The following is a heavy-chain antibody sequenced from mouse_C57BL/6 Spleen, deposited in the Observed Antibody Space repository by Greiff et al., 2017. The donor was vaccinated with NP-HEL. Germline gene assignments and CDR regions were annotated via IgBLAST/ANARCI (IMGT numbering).Heavy chain of an antibody. V-gene: IGHV5-12*01. CDR2: LSNGGGST. Sequence: EVLLVESGGGLVQPGGSLKLSCAASGFTFSDYYMYWVRQTPEKRLEWVASLSNGGGSTYYPDTVKGRFTISRDKAKNTLYLQMSRLKSEDTAMYYCARLIYYDYEDYAMGYWGQGTSVTVSS. D-gene: IGHD2-4*01. CDR1: GFTFSDYY. J-gene: IGHJ4*01. CDR3: ARLIYYDYEDYAMGY.